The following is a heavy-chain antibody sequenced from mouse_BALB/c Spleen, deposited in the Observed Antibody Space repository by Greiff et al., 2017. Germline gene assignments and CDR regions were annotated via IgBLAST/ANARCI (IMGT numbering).Heavy chain of an antibody. CDR3: ARRGTGYAMDY. Sequence: EVKLQESGAELVKPGASVKLSCTASGFNIKDTYMHWVKQRPEQGLEWIGRIDPANGNTKYDPKFQGKATITADTSSNTAYLQLSSLTSEDTAVYYCARRGTGYAMDYWGQGTSVTVSS. D-gene: IGHD4-1*01. CDR1: GFNIKDTY. CDR2: IDPANGNT. J-gene: IGHJ4*01. V-gene: IGHV14-3*02.